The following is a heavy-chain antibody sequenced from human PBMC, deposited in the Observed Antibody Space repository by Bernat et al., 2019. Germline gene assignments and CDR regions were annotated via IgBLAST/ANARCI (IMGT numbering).Heavy chain of an antibody. Sequence: QVQLVESGGGVVQPGRSLRLSCAASGFTFSSYAMHWVRQAPGKGLEWVAVISYDGSNKYYADSVKGRFTISRDNSKNTLYLQMNSLRAEDTAVYYCASSGGGSYYYCYYMDVWGKGTTVTVSS. CDR3: ASSGGGSYYYCYYMDV. CDR2: ISYDGSNK. J-gene: IGHJ6*03. V-gene: IGHV3-30*01. CDR1: GFTFSSYA.